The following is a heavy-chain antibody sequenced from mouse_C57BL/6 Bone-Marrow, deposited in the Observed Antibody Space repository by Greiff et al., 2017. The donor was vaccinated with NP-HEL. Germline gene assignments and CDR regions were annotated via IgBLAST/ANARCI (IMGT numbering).Heavy chain of an antibody. J-gene: IGHJ3*01. V-gene: IGHV1-26*01. CDR1: GYTFTDYY. CDR2: VNPNNGGT. CDR3: ARWRDHYKGFAY. D-gene: IGHD2-12*01. Sequence: EVQLQQSGPGLVKPGASVKISCKASGYTFTDYYMNWVKQSHGKSLEWIGDVNPNNGGTSYNQKFKGKATLTVDKSSSTAYMELRSLTSEDSAVYYCARWRDHYKGFAYWGQGTLVTVSA.